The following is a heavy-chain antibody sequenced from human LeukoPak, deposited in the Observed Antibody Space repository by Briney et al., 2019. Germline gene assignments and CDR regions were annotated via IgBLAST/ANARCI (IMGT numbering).Heavy chain of an antibody. Sequence: PGGSLRLSCAASGFTFSSYEMNWVRQAPGKGLEGVSYISSSGSTIYYADSVKGRFTISSDNAKNSLYLQMNSLRAEDTAVYYCASGADNWNDYWGQGTLVAVSS. CDR3: ASGADNWNDY. CDR2: ISSSGSTI. J-gene: IGHJ4*02. CDR1: GFTFSSYE. D-gene: IGHD1-20*01. V-gene: IGHV3-48*03.